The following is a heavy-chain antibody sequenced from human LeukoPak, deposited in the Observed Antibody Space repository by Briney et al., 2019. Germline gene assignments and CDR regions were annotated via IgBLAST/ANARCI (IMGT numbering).Heavy chain of an antibody. CDR3: ARDQHDHVWGSYRPYFDY. J-gene: IGHJ4*02. CDR1: GYTFTSYG. Sequence: GASVTVSCKASGYTFTSYGISWVQQAPGQGLEWMGSINTYSGNTNYAQNLQGRVTMTTDTSTNTAYMELRSLRSDDTAVYYCARDQHDHVWGSYRPYFDYWGQGTLVTVSS. D-gene: IGHD3-16*02. CDR2: INTYSGNT. V-gene: IGHV1-18*01.